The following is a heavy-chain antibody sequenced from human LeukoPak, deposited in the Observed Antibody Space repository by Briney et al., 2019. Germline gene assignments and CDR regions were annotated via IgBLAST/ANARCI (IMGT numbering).Heavy chain of an antibody. CDR3: ARDVSYSSSWYGRNY. Sequence: ASVKVSCKASGYTFTSYGISWVRQAPGQGLEWMGWISAYNGNTNYAQKLQGRVTMTTDTSTSTAYMELRSLRSDDTAVYYCARDVSYSSSWYGRNYWGQGTLVTVSS. V-gene: IGHV1-18*01. J-gene: IGHJ4*02. D-gene: IGHD6-13*01. CDR2: ISAYNGNT. CDR1: GYTFTSYG.